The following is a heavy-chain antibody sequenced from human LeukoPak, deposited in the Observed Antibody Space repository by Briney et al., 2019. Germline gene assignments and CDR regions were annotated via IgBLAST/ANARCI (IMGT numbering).Heavy chain of an antibody. J-gene: IGHJ5*02. D-gene: IGHD5-18*01. CDR2: IYHSGST. Sequence: SETLSLTCAVAGGSISSSNWWSWVRQPPGKGLEWIGEIYHSGSTNYNPSLKSRVPISVDKSKNQFSLKLGSVTAADTAVYYCARGTIRGYSYGRWFDPWGQGTLVTVSS. CDR3: ARGTIRGYSYGRWFDP. V-gene: IGHV4-4*02. CDR1: GGSISSSNW.